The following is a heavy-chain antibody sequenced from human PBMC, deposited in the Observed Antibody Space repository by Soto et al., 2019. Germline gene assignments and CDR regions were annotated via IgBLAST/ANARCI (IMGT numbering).Heavy chain of an antibody. J-gene: IGHJ6*02. Sequence: QVQLVQSGAEVKKPGSSVKVSCTASGGTFSSYAISWVRQAPGHGLEWMGGIIPIFGTANYAQKFQGRVTITADESTSTAYMELSSLRSEDTAVYYCARASKDIVGVPAAIAYYYGMDVWGQGTTVTVSS. CDR3: ARASKDIVGVPAAIAYYYGMDV. D-gene: IGHD2-2*01. CDR1: GGTFSSYA. CDR2: IIPIFGTA. V-gene: IGHV1-69*01.